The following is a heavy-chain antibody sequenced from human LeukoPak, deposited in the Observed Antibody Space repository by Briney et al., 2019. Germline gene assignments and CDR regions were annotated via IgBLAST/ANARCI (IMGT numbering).Heavy chain of an antibody. Sequence: GESLQISCKGSGYSFTSYWIGWGRQMPGKGLEWMGIIYPGDSDTRYSPSFQGQVTISADKSISTAYLQWSSLKASDTAMYYCARWTQGSGSYPRNWGQGTLVTVSS. D-gene: IGHD3-10*01. CDR1: GYSFTSYW. CDR2: IYPGDSDT. J-gene: IGHJ4*02. V-gene: IGHV5-51*01. CDR3: ARWTQGSGSYPRN.